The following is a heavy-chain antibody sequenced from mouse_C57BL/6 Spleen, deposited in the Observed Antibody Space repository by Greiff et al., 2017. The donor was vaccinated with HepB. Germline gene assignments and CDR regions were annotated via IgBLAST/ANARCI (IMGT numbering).Heavy chain of an antibody. D-gene: IGHD1-1*01. CDR2: IDPSDSET. CDR3: ARENYGSSRHYFDY. V-gene: IGHV1-52*01. J-gene: IGHJ2*01. Sequence: QVQLQQSGAELVRPGSSVKLSCKASGYTFTSYWMHWVKQRPIQGLEWIGNIDPSDSETHYNQKFKDKATLTVDKSSSTAYMQLSSLTSEDSAVYYCARENYGSSRHYFDYWGQGTTLTVSS. CDR1: GYTFTSYW.